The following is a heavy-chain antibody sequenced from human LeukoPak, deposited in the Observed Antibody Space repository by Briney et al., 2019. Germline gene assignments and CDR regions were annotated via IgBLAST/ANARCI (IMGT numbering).Heavy chain of an antibody. CDR1: GGSFSGYY. CDR3: ARGHSSSWPYYYYYMDV. CDR2: INHSGST. Sequence: PSETLSLTCAVYGGSFSGYYWSWIRQPPGKGLEWIGEINHSGSTNYNPSLKSRVTISVDTSKNQFSLKLSSVTAADTAVYYCARGHSSSWPYYYYYMDVWGKGTTVTVSS. J-gene: IGHJ6*03. D-gene: IGHD6-13*01. V-gene: IGHV4-34*01.